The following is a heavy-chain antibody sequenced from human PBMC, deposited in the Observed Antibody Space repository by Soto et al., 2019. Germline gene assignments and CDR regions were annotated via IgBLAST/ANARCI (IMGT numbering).Heavy chain of an antibody. CDR2: IYPGDSDA. CDR3: VRHYDTLTVDY. CDR1: GYSCTSYW. D-gene: IGHD3-9*01. Sequence: PGESLKISCKGSGYSCTSYWIGWVRQMPGKGLEWMGIIYPGDSDARYSPSFQGQVTISADKSISTAYLQWSSLKASDTAMYYCVRHYDTLTVDYWGQGTLVTGLL. V-gene: IGHV5-51*01. J-gene: IGHJ4*02.